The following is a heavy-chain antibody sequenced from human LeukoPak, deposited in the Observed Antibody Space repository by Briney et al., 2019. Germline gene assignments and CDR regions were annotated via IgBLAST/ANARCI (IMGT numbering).Heavy chain of an antibody. CDR2: INPNSGGT. CDR1: GYTFTGYY. D-gene: IGHD5-18*01. J-gene: IGHJ4*02. Sequence: GASVKVSCKASGYTFTGYYMHWVRQAPGQGLEWMGWINPNSGGTNYAQKFQGRVTMTRDTSISTAYMELSRLSSDDTAVYYCARASSELWPPSHYYFDYWGQGTLVTVSS. V-gene: IGHV1-2*02. CDR3: ARASSELWPPSHYYFDY.